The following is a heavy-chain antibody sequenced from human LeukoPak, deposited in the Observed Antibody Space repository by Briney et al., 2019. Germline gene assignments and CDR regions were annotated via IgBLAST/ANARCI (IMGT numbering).Heavy chain of an antibody. CDR2: IKEDGSEE. J-gene: IGHJ4*02. CDR3: ARVRGIAVAGTASIYFDY. CDR1: GFTFSSYW. V-gene: IGHV3-7*01. Sequence: GGSLRLSCAASGFTFSSYWMSWVRQAPGKGVEWVANIKEDGSEEYYVDSVKGRFTISRDNAKNSLYLQMNSLRAEDTAVYYCARVRGIAVAGTASIYFDYWGQGTLVTVSS. D-gene: IGHD6-19*01.